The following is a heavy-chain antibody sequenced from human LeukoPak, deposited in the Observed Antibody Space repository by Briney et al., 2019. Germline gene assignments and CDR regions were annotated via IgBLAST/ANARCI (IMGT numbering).Heavy chain of an antibody. Sequence: PSQTLSLTCTVSGGSISSGSYYWSWIRQPAGKGLEWIGRIYTSGSTNYNPSLKSRVTISVDTSKNQFSLKLSSVTAADTAVYYRAREVVPAAIPYYFDYWGQGTLVTVSS. CDR3: AREVVPAAIPYYFDY. J-gene: IGHJ4*02. CDR2: IYTSGST. V-gene: IGHV4-61*02. CDR1: GGSISSGSYY. D-gene: IGHD2-2*01.